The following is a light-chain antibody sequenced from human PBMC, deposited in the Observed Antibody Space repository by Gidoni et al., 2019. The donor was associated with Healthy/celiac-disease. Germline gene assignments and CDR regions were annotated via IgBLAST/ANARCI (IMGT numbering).Light chain of an antibody. CDR1: RRISSY. J-gene: IGKJ1*01. V-gene: IGKV1-39*01. Sequence: IQMPQSSSSLSASVGDRVTITCRASRRISSYLNWYQQKPGKAPKLLIYAASSWQSGVPARFSGSGSGTDFTLTISSLQPEDFATYYCQQSYSTPWTFGQGTKVEIK. CDR3: QQSYSTPWT. CDR2: AAS.